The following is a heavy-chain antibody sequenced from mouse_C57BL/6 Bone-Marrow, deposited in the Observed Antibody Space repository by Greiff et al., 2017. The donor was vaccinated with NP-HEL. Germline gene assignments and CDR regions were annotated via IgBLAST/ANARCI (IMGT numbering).Heavy chain of an antibody. J-gene: IGHJ2*01. V-gene: IGHV8-8*01. Sequence: QVTLKVSGPGILQPSQTLSLTCSFSGFSLSTFGMGVGWIRQPSGKGLEWLAHIWWDDDKYYNPALKSRLTISKATSKNQLFLKIANVDTADTATYYCARIEDGYDVDYFDYWGQGTTLTVSS. CDR2: IWWDDDK. CDR3: ARIEDGYDVDYFDY. CDR1: GFSLSTFGMG. D-gene: IGHD2-2*01.